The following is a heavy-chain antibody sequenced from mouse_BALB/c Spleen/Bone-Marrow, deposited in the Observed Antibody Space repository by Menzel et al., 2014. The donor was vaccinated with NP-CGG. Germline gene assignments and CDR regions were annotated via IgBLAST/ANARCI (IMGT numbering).Heavy chain of an antibody. Sequence: EVKLQESGTVLARPGASVKMSCKASGYNFTIYWMHWVRQRPGQGLEWIGAIYPGNSDTSYNQKFKGKAKLTAVTSASTAYMELSSLTNEDSSVYYCTRFGSTYDWYFDVWGAGTTVTVSS. D-gene: IGHD1-1*01. CDR1: GYNFTIYW. J-gene: IGHJ1*01. V-gene: IGHV1-5*01. CDR3: TRFGSTYDWYFDV. CDR2: IYPGNSDT.